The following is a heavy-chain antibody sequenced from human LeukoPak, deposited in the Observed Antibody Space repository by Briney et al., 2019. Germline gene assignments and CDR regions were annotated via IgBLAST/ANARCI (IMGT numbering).Heavy chain of an antibody. CDR2: IYPGDSDT. Sequence: GESLKISCQGSGYSFTSYWIGWVRQMPGKGLEWMGIIYPGDSDTRYSPSFQGQVTISADKSISTAYLQWSSLKASDTAMYYCARHYTTATAENYYYGMDVWGQGTTVTVSS. CDR1: GYSFTSYW. V-gene: IGHV5-51*01. D-gene: IGHD5-18*01. J-gene: IGHJ6*02. CDR3: ARHYTTATAENYYYGMDV.